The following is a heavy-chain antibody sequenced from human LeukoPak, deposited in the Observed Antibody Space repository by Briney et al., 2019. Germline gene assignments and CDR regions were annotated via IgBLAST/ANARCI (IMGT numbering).Heavy chain of an antibody. CDR3: ARAYYDFWSGYQKNYYYYMDV. V-gene: IGHV5-51*01. Sequence: GESLKISCKGSGYSFTSYWIGWVRQMPGKGLEWMGIIYPGDSDTRYSPSFQGQVTISADKSISTAYLQWSSLKASDTAMYYCARAYYDFWSGYQKNYYYYMDVWGKGTTVTVSS. J-gene: IGHJ6*03. CDR1: GYSFTSYW. D-gene: IGHD3-3*01. CDR2: IYPGDSDT.